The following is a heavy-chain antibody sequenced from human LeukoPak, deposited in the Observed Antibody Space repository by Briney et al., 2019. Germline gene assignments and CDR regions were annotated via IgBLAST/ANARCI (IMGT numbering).Heavy chain of an antibody. CDR1: GFTFSSYS. J-gene: IGHJ4*02. D-gene: IGHD4-17*01. V-gene: IGHV3-21*01. CDR3: ARARGGDYGDPGTFDY. CDR2: ISSSSYI. Sequence: PGGSLRLSCAASGFTFSSYSMHWVRQAPGKGLEWVSSISSSSYIYYADSVKGRFTISRDNAKNSLYLQMNSLRAEDTAVYYCARARGGDYGDPGTFDYWGQGTLVTVSS.